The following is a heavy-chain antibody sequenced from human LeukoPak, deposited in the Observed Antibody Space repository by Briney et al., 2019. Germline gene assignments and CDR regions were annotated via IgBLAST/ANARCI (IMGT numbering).Heavy chain of an antibody. Sequence: GGSPRLSCAASGFTFSSYEMNWVRQAPGKGLEWVSYISSSGSTIYYADSVKGRFTISRDNSKNTLYLQMNSLRAEDTAVYYCARGSRERLFDPWGQGTLVTVSS. CDR3: ARGSRERLFDP. J-gene: IGHJ5*02. CDR2: ISSSGSTI. D-gene: IGHD6-25*01. CDR1: GFTFSSYE. V-gene: IGHV3-48*03.